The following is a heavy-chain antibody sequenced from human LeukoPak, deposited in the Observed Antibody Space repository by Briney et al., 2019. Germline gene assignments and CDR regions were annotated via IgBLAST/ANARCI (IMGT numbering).Heavy chain of an antibody. D-gene: IGHD7-27*01. J-gene: IGHJ4*02. CDR3: AKDGGLWVSAHWGDS. V-gene: IGHV3-30*18. CDR2: ISYDGSNK. Sequence: GRSLRLSCAASGFTFSSYGMHWVRQAPGKGLEWVAVISYDGSNKYYADSVKGRFTISRDNSKNTLYLQMNSLRAEDTAVYYCAKDGGLWVSAHWGDSWGRGTLVTVSS. CDR1: GFTFSSYG.